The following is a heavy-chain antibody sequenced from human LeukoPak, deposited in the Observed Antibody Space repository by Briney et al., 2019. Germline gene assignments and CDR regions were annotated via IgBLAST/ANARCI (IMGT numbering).Heavy chain of an antibody. J-gene: IGHJ5*02. CDR2: INPNSGGT. Sequence: GASVKVSCKAAGYTFTGYYMFWVRQAPGQGLEWMGRINPNSGGTNYAQKFQGRVTMTRDTSITTAYMELTSLRADDTAVYYCARDGGGNWNDESEWFDPWGQGTLVTVSS. CDR3: ARDGGGNWNDESEWFDP. D-gene: IGHD1-20*01. V-gene: IGHV1-2*06. CDR1: GYTFTGYY.